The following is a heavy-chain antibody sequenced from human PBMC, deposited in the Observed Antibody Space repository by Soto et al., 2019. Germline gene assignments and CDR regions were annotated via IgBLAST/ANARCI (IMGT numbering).Heavy chain of an antibody. CDR3: ARGDKYDSSGYLPYFDY. J-gene: IGHJ4*02. CDR1: GYTFTSYA. Sequence: ASVKVSCKASGYTFTSYAMHWVRQAPGQRLEWMGWINAGNGNTKYSQKFQGRVTITRDTSASTAYMELSSLRSEDTAVYYCARGDKYDSSGYLPYFDYWGQGTLVTVSS. D-gene: IGHD3-22*01. V-gene: IGHV1-3*01. CDR2: INAGNGNT.